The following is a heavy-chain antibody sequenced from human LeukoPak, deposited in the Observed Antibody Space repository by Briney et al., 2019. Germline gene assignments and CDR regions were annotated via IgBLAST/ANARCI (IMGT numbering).Heavy chain of an antibody. CDR3: ARDPSSRAAAGRGDY. D-gene: IGHD6-13*01. J-gene: IGHJ4*02. CDR1: GFAFSNFG. Sequence: GGSLRLSCVTSGFAFSNFGMYWVRQTPGKGLEWVAVIWFDGSNDDYADSVKGRFTISRDNSKNTLFLEMNSLRAEDTAVYYCARDPSSRAAAGRGDYWGQGTLVIVYS. V-gene: IGHV3-33*01. CDR2: IWFDGSND.